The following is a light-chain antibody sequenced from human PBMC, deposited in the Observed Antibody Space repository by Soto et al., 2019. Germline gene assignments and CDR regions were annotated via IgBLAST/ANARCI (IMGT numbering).Light chain of an antibody. CDR3: QQSYSTPTWT. CDR1: QSISTY. Sequence: DIQMTQSPSSLSASVGERFTMTCRSSQSISTYLNWYQQKPGKAPKVLIYAASSLQSGVPSRFSGSGSETDFTLTISSLQPEDSATYYCQQSYSTPTWTFGQGTKVDI. J-gene: IGKJ1*01. V-gene: IGKV1-39*01. CDR2: AAS.